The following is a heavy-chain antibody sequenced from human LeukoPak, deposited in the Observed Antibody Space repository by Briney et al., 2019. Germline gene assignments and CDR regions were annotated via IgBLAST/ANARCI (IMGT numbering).Heavy chain of an antibody. Sequence: GGSLRLSCAASGFTFSSYAMHRVRQAPGKGLEYVSAISSNGGSTYYVNSVKGRFTISRDNSKNTLYLQMGSLRAEDMAVYYCARARGDYSDYWGQGTLVTVSP. V-gene: IGHV3-64*01. CDR1: GFTFSSYA. CDR2: ISSNGGST. CDR3: ARARGDYSDY. J-gene: IGHJ4*02.